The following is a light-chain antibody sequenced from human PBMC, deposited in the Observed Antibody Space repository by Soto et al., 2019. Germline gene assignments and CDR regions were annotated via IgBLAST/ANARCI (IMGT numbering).Light chain of an antibody. CDR2: EVN. V-gene: IGLV2-14*01. CDR3: ISFTTTXTHV. CDR1: SRDIGAYDY. Sequence: QSFMSQPASLSGSPVQSITISCTGTSRDIGAYDYFSWFQQHPGKSPKLMISEVNNRPSGVSNRFSGSKSGNTAYLTISGLQVEDEAEYFCISFTTTXTHVVGTGTKVXV. J-gene: IGLJ1*01.